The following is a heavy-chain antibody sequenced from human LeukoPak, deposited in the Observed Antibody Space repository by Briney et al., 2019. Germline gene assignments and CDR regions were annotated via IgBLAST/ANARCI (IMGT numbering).Heavy chain of an antibody. V-gene: IGHV3-23*01. CDR2: ISGSGGST. J-gene: IGHJ5*02. CDR1: GFTFSSYA. D-gene: IGHD2-2*01. Sequence: GGSLRLSCAASGFTFSSYAMSWVRQAPGKGLEWVSAISGSGGSTYYADSVKGRFTISRDNSKNTLYLQMNSLRAEDTAVYYCAKDRDQLMLYPPRDLDPWGQGTLVTVSS. CDR3: AKDRDQLMLYPPRDLDP.